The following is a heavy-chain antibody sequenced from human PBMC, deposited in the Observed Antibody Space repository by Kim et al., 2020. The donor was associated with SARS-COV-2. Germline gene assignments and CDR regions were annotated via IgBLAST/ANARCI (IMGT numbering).Heavy chain of an antibody. J-gene: IGHJ4*02. D-gene: IGHD3-10*01. CDR1: GYTFTDHH. V-gene: IGHV1-2*06. Sequence: ASVKVSCRASGYTFTDHHIHWVRQAPGQGLEWMGRLSANSGGTNYAQNFRGRVIKTRDTTINTVYLELTRLTSDDTAGHYCPRSSHLDFDHWGQGTPGTV. CDR3: PRSSHLDFDH. CDR2: LSANSGGT.